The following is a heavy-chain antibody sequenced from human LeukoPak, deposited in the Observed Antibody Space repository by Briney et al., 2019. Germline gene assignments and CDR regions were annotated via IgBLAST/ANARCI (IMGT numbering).Heavy chain of an antibody. D-gene: IGHD3-10*01. J-gene: IGHJ4*02. CDR2: ISVYNGNT. Sequence: ASVKVSCKASGYTFTSYGISWVRQAPGQGLQWMGWISVYNGNTNYAQKLQGRVTMTTDTSTSTAYMELRSLRSDDTAAYYCARDPGSYWNSDYWGQGTLVTVSS. CDR3: ARDPGSYWNSDY. CDR1: GYTFTSYG. V-gene: IGHV1-18*01.